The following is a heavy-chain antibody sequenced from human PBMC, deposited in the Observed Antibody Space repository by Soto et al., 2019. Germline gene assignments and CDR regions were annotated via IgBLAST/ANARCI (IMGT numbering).Heavy chain of an antibody. D-gene: IGHD2-8*01. CDR1: GESFSGHY. CDR3: ARGIVLMVYAVMDV. V-gene: IGHV4-34*01. J-gene: IGHJ6*04. CDR2: IDHSGRT. Sequence: QVQLQQWGAGLLKPSETLSLTCAVYGESFSGHYWTWIRQPPGKGLEWIGEIDHSGRTTYNPSLRSRVSISVDTSKNQCSLKMKSVTAADTAVYYCARGIVLMVYAVMDVWGRGASVTVSS.